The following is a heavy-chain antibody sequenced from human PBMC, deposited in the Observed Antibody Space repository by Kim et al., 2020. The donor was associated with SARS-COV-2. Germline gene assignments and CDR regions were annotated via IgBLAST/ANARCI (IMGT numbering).Heavy chain of an antibody. D-gene: IGHD3-10*01. Sequence: PTYAQGFTGRFVFSLDTSVSTAYLQISSPTAEDTAVYYCARDGFGEGFDYWGQGTLVTVSS. V-gene: IGHV7-4-1*02. CDR3: ARDGFGEGFDY. CDR2: P. J-gene: IGHJ4*02.